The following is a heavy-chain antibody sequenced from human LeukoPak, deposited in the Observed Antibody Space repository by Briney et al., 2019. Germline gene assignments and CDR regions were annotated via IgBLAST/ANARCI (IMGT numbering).Heavy chain of an antibody. CDR1: GGSISSYY. Sequence: PSETPSLTCTVSGGSISSYYWSWIRQPPGKGLEWIGYIYYSGSTNYNPSLKSRVTISVDTSKNQFSLKLSSVTAADTAVYYCAREAYSGSYYQLDYWGQGTLVTVSS. J-gene: IGHJ4*02. D-gene: IGHD1-26*01. V-gene: IGHV4-59*01. CDR3: AREAYSGSYYQLDY. CDR2: IYYSGST.